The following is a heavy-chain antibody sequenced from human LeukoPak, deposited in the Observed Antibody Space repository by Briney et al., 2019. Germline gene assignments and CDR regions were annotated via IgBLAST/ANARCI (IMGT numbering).Heavy chain of an antibody. CDR2: ITSKPEGGTT. CDR3: TTVDRVVSPSQFYGMDV. V-gene: IGHV3-15*01. J-gene: IGHJ6*02. CDR1: GFTFSNAW. Sequence: GGSLRLSCAASGFTFSNAWMSWVRQAPGKGLEWVGRITSKPEGGTTDCAAPVKDRFIISRDDSRNALYLQMNSLKTEDTAVYYCTTVDRVVSPSQFYGMDVWGQGTTVTVSS.